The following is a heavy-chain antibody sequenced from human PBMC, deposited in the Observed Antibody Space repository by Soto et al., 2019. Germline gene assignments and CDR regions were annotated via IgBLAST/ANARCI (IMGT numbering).Heavy chain of an antibody. J-gene: IGHJ4*02. CDR2: INAGNGNT. Sequence: QVQLVQSGAEVKKPGASVKVSCKASGYTFTSYAMHWVRQAPGQRLEWMGWINAGNGNTKYSQKFQGRVTITRDTSASTAYMELSSLRSEDTAVYYCARAGRYYDSSGYYYLLPDYWGQGTLVTVSS. D-gene: IGHD3-22*01. CDR3: ARAGRYYDSSGYYYLLPDY. CDR1: GYTFTSYA. V-gene: IGHV1-3*01.